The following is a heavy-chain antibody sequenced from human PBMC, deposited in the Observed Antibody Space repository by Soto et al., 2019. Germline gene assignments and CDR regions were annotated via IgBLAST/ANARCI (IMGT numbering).Heavy chain of an antibody. CDR3: AKMTERWLQSDGLDY. CDR1: GYTFTSYG. Sequence: ASVKVSCKASGYTFTSYGISLVRQAPGQGLEWMGWISAYNGNTNYAQKLQGRVTMTTDTSTSTAYMELRSLRSDDTAVYYCAKMTERWLQSDGLDYWGQGTLVTVSS. CDR2: ISAYNGNT. V-gene: IGHV1-18*01. D-gene: IGHD5-12*01. J-gene: IGHJ4*02.